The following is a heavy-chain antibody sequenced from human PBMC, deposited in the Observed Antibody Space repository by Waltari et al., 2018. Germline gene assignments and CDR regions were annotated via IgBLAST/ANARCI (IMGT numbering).Heavy chain of an antibody. CDR3: ARAIAAAGLQYFDY. V-gene: IGHV4-61*01. CDR2: IYYSGST. CDR1: GGSVRSGSYY. J-gene: IGHJ4*02. Sequence: QVQLQESGPGLVKPSETLSLTCTVSGGSVRSGSYYWSWIRQPPGKGLEWIGYIYYSGSTNYNPSLKSRVTISVDTSKNQFSLKLSSVTAADTAVYYCARAIAAAGLQYFDYWGQGTLVTVSS. D-gene: IGHD6-13*01.